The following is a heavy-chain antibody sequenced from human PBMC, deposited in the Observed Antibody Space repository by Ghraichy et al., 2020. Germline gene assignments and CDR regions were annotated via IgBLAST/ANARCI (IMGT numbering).Heavy chain of an antibody. J-gene: IGHJ3*02. CDR3: ASPVAGTRNAFDI. CDR1: GFTFNSYW. Sequence: SCAASGFTFNSYWMHWVRQAPGKGLVWVLRINSDGSSTNYADSVKGRFTISRDNAKNTLYLQMSSLRAEDTAVYYCASPVAGTRNAFDIWGQGTMVTVSS. D-gene: IGHD6-19*01. V-gene: IGHV3-74*01. CDR2: INSDGSST.